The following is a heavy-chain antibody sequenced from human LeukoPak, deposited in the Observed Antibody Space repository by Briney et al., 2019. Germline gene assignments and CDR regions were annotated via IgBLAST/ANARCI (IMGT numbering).Heavy chain of an antibody. CDR2: ISSGSSTI. J-gene: IGHJ3*02. CDR1: GFTFSSYS. V-gene: IGHV3-48*02. D-gene: IGHD2-21*02. Sequence: GGSLRLSCAASGFTFSSYSMNWVRQAPGMGLEWVSYISSGSSTIYYADSVKGRFTISRDNAKNSLYLHMNSLRDEDTAVYYCARDNLNCGGDCFSSRAFDIWGQGTMVTVSS. CDR3: ARDNLNCGGDCFSSRAFDI.